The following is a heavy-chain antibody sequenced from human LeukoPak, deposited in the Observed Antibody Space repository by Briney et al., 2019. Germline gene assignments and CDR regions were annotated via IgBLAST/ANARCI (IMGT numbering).Heavy chain of an antibody. V-gene: IGHV3-23*01. CDR3: AKSWPEWELLVNWFDP. J-gene: IGHJ5*02. CDR2: ISGSGGST. CDR1: GFTFSSYA. D-gene: IGHD1-26*01. Sequence: GSLILSCASSGFTFSSYAMSCLRQPPGKVLEWVSAISGSGGSTYYADSVKGRFTISSDNSKNTLYLQMNSLRAEDTAVYYCAKSWPEWELLVNWFDPWGQGTLVTVSS.